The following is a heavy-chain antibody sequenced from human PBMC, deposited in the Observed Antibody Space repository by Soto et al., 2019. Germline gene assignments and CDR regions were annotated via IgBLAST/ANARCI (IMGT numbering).Heavy chain of an antibody. V-gene: IGHV4-4*07. J-gene: IGHJ5*02. CDR2: IYTSGST. CDR3: ARDRYGEPHNWFDP. CDR1: GGSLSSYY. Sequence: SETLSLTCTVSGGSLSSYYWSWIRQPAGKGLEWIGRIYTSGSTNYNPSLKSRVTMSVDTSKNQFSLKLSSVTAADTAVYYCARDRYGEPHNWFDPWGQGILVTVFS. D-gene: IGHD4-17*01.